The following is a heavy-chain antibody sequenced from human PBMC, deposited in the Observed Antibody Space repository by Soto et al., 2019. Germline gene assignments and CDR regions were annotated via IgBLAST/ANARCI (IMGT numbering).Heavy chain of an antibody. J-gene: IGHJ4*02. CDR2: AHYSGST. V-gene: IGHV4-39*01. Sequence: PSETLSLTCSVSGGSIRSHIYYWGWIRQPPGKGLEWIATAHYSGSTYYTPSLKSRVTISADTSKNQFSLRLNSVTAADTAVYYCARQHYYDSSGYYTWNWGQGTLVTVSS. CDR1: GGSIRSHIYY. D-gene: IGHD3-22*01. CDR3: ARQHYYDSSGYYTWN.